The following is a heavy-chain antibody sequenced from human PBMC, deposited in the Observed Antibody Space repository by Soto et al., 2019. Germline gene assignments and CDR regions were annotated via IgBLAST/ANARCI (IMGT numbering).Heavy chain of an antibody. CDR1: GFTFRNHA. D-gene: IGHD2-15*01. CDR2: IAYDGSNA. CDR3: ARGDREDIRVGVGARPGEYGIDI. Sequence: QVQLVESGGGVVQPGGSLRLSCAASGFTFRNHAMHWVRQAPGKGLECLAVIAYDGSNAFYRDSVKGRFTISRDNSKNTLYLHMNSRRSEDTGVYYCARGDREDIRVGVGARPGEYGIDIWGQGTTVTVSS. J-gene: IGHJ6*02. V-gene: IGHV3-30-3*01.